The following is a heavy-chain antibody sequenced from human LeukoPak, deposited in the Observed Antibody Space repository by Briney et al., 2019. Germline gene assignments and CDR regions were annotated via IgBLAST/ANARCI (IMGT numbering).Heavy chain of an antibody. CDR1: GGSITSSKYY. V-gene: IGHV4-39*01. Sequence: SETLSLTCTVSGGSITSSKYYWGWGRQPPGGGLGWIVSIHYTGITYYNPSLKTRVTISVDTSKNQFSLTLSSVTAADTSVYYCVSRRGDGDYRPDYWGQGTLVTVSS. D-gene: IGHD4-17*01. J-gene: IGHJ4*02. CDR3: VSRRGDGDYRPDY. CDR2: IHYTGIT.